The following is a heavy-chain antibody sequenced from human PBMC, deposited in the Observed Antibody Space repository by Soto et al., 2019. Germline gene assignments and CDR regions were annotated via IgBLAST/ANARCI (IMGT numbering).Heavy chain of an antibody. CDR3: ARQVGLWFGEAGLDY. Sequence: SETLSLTCTVSGGSISSSSYYWGWIRQPPGKGLEWIGSIYYSGSTYYNPSLKSRVTISVDTSKNQFSLKLSSVTAADTAVYYCARQVGLWFGEAGLDYWGQGTLVNVSS. D-gene: IGHD3-10*01. CDR1: GGSISSSSYY. V-gene: IGHV4-39*01. CDR2: IYYSGST. J-gene: IGHJ4*02.